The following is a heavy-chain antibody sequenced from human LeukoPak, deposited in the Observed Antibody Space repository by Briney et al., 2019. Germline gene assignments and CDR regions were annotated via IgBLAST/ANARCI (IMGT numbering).Heavy chain of an antibody. CDR1: GASISSSSYY. J-gene: IGHJ4*02. Sequence: SETLSLTCTVSGASISSSSYYWAWIRQPPGKGLEWIGSIYYSGSTHYNPSLKSRVTMSVDTSKNQFSLKLSSVTAADTAVYYCARETGIAVAGIVPFDYWGQGTLVTVSS. CDR2: IYYSGST. CDR3: ARETGIAVAGIVPFDY. V-gene: IGHV4-39*07. D-gene: IGHD6-19*01.